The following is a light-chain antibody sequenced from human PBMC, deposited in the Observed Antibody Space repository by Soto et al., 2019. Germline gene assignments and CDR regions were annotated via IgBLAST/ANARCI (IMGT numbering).Light chain of an antibody. CDR1: QVISRW. V-gene: IGKV1-5*01. Sequence: DIQMTQSPSTLSASVGDRVTITCRASQVISRWLAWYQQKPGKPPKLLIYDASGLDSGVPSRFSGSGFGTEFTLTITGLQPEDFSTFYCQQYDSFPWTFGQGTNVDFK. CDR2: DAS. CDR3: QQYDSFPWT. J-gene: IGKJ1*01.